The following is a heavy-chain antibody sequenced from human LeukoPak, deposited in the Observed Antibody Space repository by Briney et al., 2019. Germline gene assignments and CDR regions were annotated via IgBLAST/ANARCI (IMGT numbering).Heavy chain of an antibody. V-gene: IGHV3-23*01. Sequence: GGTLRLSCAASGFTFSSYAMSWVRQAPGKGLEWVSAISGSGGSTYYADSVKGRFTISRDNSKNTLYLQMNSLRAEDTAVYYCAKDKYSYGYNWFDPWGQGTLVTVSS. J-gene: IGHJ5*02. CDR2: ISGSGGST. CDR3: AKDKYSYGYNWFDP. CDR1: GFTFSSYA. D-gene: IGHD5-18*01.